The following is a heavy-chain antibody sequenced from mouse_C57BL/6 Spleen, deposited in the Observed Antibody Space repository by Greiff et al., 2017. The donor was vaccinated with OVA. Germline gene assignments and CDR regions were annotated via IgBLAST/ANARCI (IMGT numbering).Heavy chain of an antibody. D-gene: IGHD2-5*01. CDR1: GYSFTDYN. CDR3: ARMGYSNYGFFDY. Sequence: VHVKQSGPELVKPGASVKISCKASGYSFTDYNMNWVKQSNGKSLEWIGVINPNYGTTSYNQKFKGKATLTVDQSSSTAYMQLNSLTSEDSAVYYCARMGYSNYGFFDYWGQGTTLTVSS. CDR2: INPNYGTT. V-gene: IGHV1-39*01. J-gene: IGHJ2*01.